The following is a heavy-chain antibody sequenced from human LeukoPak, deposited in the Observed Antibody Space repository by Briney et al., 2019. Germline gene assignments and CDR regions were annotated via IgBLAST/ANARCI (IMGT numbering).Heavy chain of an antibody. J-gene: IGHJ4*02. CDR1: GFTFSSYW. CDR3: ARDFSLQLFDY. CDR2: IKQDGSEK. V-gene: IGHV3-7*01. D-gene: IGHD5-24*01. Sequence: GGSLRLSCAASGFTFSSYWMSWVRQAPGKGLEWVANIKQDGSEKYYVDSVKGRFTISRDNAKNSLLLQMNSLRAEDTAVYYCARDFSLQLFDYWGQGTLVTVFS.